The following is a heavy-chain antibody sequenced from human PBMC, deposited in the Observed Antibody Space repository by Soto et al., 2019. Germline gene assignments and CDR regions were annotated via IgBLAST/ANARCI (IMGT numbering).Heavy chain of an antibody. CDR3: ARHSRYNWNDVTFDY. J-gene: IGHJ4*02. V-gene: IGHV4-59*08. Sequence: SETLSPTCTVSGGSISSYYWSRIRQPPGKGLEWIGYIYYSGSTNYNPSLKSRVTISVDTSKNQFSLKLSSVTAADTAVYYCARHSRYNWNDVTFDYWGQGTLVTVSS. CDR2: IYYSGST. D-gene: IGHD1-20*01. CDR1: GGSISSYY.